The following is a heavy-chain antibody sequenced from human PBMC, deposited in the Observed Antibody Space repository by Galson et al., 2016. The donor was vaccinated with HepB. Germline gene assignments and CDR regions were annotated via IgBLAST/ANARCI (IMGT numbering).Heavy chain of an antibody. J-gene: IGHJ4*02. CDR2: IYSGGST. D-gene: IGHD6-19*01. Sequence: SLRLSCAAYEFTASSNYLNWIRQAPGKGLEWVSAIYSGGSTHYADSVKGRFTISRDNSKNTVYLEMKSLRAEDTAVYYCARALSGWDGFDYWSQGTLVIVSS. CDR1: EFTASSNY. CDR3: ARALSGWDGFDY. V-gene: IGHV3-53*01.